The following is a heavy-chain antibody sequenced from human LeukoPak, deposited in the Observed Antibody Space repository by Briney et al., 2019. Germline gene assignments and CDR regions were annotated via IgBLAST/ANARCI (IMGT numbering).Heavy chain of an antibody. CDR2: ISAYNANT. CDR3: ARVPDGSSSWRLTYYYYMDV. CDR1: GYTFTSYG. J-gene: IGHJ6*03. D-gene: IGHD6-13*01. Sequence: GASVKVSCKASGYTFTSYGISWVRQAPGQGLEWMGWISAYNANTNYAQKLQGRVTMTTDTSTSTAYMELRSLRSDDTAVYYCARVPDGSSSWRLTYYYYMDVWGKGTTVTISS. V-gene: IGHV1-18*01.